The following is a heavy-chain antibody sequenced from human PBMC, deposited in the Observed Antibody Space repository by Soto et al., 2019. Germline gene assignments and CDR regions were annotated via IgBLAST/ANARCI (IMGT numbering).Heavy chain of an antibody. V-gene: IGHV1-69*01. D-gene: IGHD3-22*01. CDR2: IIPMIGTA. CDR1: GDAFSSYA. J-gene: IGHJ4*02. Sequence: QVQLVQSGAEVKKPGSSVKVSCKASGDAFSSYAINWVRQAPGQGLEWMGGIIPMIGTANYAQKFKGRFTLTAGESTGTVYMELSSLRSEDTAVYSCARVGPAHYYDSSGYFSPLDYLGEGTLGTLSS. CDR3: ARVGPAHYYDSSGYFSPLDY.